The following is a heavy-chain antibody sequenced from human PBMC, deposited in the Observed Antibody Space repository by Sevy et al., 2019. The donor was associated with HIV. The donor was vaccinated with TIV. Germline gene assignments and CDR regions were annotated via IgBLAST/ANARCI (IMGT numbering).Heavy chain of an antibody. J-gene: IGHJ6*03. V-gene: IGHV3-72*01. CDR2: IRNRPNRYTT. CDR3: VRGPNCGVGGCQQRSPYCFDV. D-gene: IGHD2-21*01. CDR1: GFAFSDHY. Sequence: GGSLRLSCAASGFAFSDHYVDWVRQAPGKGLEWVGRIRNRPNRYTTEYAASVEGRFTISRDDSRHSLYLQMNSLKTEDSAVYYCVRGPNCGVGGCQQRSPYCFDVWGKGATVTASS.